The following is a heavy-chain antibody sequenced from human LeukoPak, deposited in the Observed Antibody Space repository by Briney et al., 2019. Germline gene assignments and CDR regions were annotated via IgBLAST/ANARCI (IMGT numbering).Heavy chain of an antibody. CDR3: TRLKPGTWELPPHNWFDS. CDR1: GFTFSGAA. V-gene: IGHV3-73*01. J-gene: IGHJ5*01. CDR2: IRSKANSYAT. D-gene: IGHD1-26*01. Sequence: GGSLRLSCAASGFTFSGAAMQWVRQASGKGLEWVGRIRSKANSYATAYAASVKGRFTIPRDDSKNTAYLQMNSLKTEDTAVYYCTRLKPGTWELPPHNWFDSRLQGTLVTVSS.